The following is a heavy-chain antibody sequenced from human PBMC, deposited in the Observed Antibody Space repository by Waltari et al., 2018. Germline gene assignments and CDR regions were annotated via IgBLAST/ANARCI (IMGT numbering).Heavy chain of an antibody. V-gene: IGHV3-48*01. CDR1: CFIFNNYN. J-gene: IGHJ4*02. Sequence: VRLVEAGGDLVRPGESRRLSCATSCFIFNNYNMNWVRQAPGKGLEWLSYISGDGNTIYYADSVKGRFTVSRDNARDSVYLQVNSLRADDTALYFCARVWGRGYLDYWGQGTLVTVSS. CDR2: ISGDGNTI. D-gene: IGHD3-16*01. CDR3: ARVWGRGYLDY.